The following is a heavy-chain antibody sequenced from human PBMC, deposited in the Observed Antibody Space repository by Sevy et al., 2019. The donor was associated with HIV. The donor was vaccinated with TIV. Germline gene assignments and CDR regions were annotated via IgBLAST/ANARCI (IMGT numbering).Heavy chain of an antibody. CDR3: ARDRGVGTSSYGMDV. V-gene: IGHV3-21*01. CDR1: RFTFSTYS. CDR2: ISSSSSYI. J-gene: IGHJ6*02. D-gene: IGHD1-26*01. Sequence: GGSLRLSCAASRFTFSTYSMNWVRQAPGKGLEWVSSISSSSSYIYYADSVKGRFTISRDNDKNSLYLQMNSLRGEDTAVYYCARDRGVGTSSYGMDVWGQGTTVTVSS.